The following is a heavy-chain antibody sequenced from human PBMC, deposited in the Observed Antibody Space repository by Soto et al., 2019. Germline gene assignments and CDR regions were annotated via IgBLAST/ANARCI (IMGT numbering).Heavy chain of an antibody. CDR1: GGSISSGGYS. CDR3: ARSITTVTLSWFDP. CDR2: IYHSGST. J-gene: IGHJ5*02. V-gene: IGHV4-30-2*01. Sequence: SETLSLSCAVSGGSISSGGYSWSWIRQPPGKGLEWIGYIYHSGSTYYNPSLKSRVTISVDSSKNQFSLKLSSVTAADTAVYYCARSITTVTLSWFDPWGQGTLVTVS. D-gene: IGHD4-17*01.